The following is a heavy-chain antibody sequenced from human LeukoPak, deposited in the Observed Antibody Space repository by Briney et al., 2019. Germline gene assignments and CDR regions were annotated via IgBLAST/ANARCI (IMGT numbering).Heavy chain of an antibody. CDR2: INHSRST. Sequence: SETLSLTCAVYGGSFSGYYWSWSRQPPGKGLEWIGEINHSRSTNYNPSLKSRVTISVDTSKNQFSLKLRSVTAADTAVYYCARRLWFGVTRSPFDYWAQGTLVTVSS. CDR1: GGSFSGYY. J-gene: IGHJ4*02. D-gene: IGHD3-10*01. CDR3: ARRLWFGVTRSPFDY. V-gene: IGHV4-34*01.